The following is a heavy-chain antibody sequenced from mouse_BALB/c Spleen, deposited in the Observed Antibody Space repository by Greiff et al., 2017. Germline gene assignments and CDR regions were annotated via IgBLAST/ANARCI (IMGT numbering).Heavy chain of an antibody. CDR2: INSNGGST. CDR1: GFTFSSYG. V-gene: IGHV5-6-3*01. CDR3: ARGGDYRDYYAMDY. D-gene: IGHD2-14*01. J-gene: IGHJ4*01. Sequence: EVMLVESGGGLVQPGGSLKLSCAASGFTFSSYGMSWVRQTPDKRLELVATINSNGGSTYYPDSVKGRFTISRDNAKNTLYLQMSSLKSEDTAMYYCARGGDYRDYYAMDYWGQGTSVTVSS.